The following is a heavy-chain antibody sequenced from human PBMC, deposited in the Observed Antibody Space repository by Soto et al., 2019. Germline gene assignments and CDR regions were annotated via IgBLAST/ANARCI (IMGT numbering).Heavy chain of an antibody. CDR2: INHSGST. CDR1: GGSFSGYY. V-gene: IGHV4-34*01. D-gene: IGHD3-10*01. Sequence: PSETLSLTCAVYGGSFSGYYWSWIRQPPGKGLEWIGEINHSGSTNYNPSLKSRVTISVDTSKNQFSLKLSSVTAADTAVYYCARDYGSGSYYSWGQGTLVTVSS. J-gene: IGHJ5*02. CDR3: ARDYGSGSYYS.